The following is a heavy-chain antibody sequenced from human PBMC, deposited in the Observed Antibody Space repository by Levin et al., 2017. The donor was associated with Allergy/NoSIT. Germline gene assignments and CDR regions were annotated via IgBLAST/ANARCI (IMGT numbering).Heavy chain of an antibody. Sequence: PGGSLRLSCAASGFTFSNAWMSWVRQAPGKGLEWVGRIKSKTDGGTTDYAAPVKGRFTISRDDSKNTLYLQMNSLKTEDTAVYYCTTTFGAGLATDYWGQGTLVTVSS. CDR1: GFTFSNAW. CDR2: IKSKTDGGTT. D-gene: IGHD3-16*01. J-gene: IGHJ4*02. CDR3: TTTFGAGLATDY. V-gene: IGHV3-15*01.